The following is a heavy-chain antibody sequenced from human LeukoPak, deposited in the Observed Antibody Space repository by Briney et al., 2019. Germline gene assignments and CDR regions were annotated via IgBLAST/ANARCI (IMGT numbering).Heavy chain of an antibody. Sequence: ASVKVSCKASGYTFTGYYIHWVRQAPGQGLEWMGWINPNSGGTNYAQKFQGRVTMTRDTSISPAYMELSRLRSDDTAVYYCASLARHDYGTNSTQFDYWGQGTLVTVSS. V-gene: IGHV1-2*02. CDR1: GYTFTGYY. CDR3: ASLARHDYGTNSTQFDY. CDR2: INPNSGGT. D-gene: IGHD4-23*01. J-gene: IGHJ4*02.